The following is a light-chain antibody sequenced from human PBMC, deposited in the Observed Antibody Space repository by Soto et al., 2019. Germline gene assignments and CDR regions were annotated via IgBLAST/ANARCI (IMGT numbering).Light chain of an antibody. CDR3: QQRHMWPIT. CDR2: GAS. V-gene: IGKV3D-20*02. CDR1: QSVSSHY. Sequence: EIVLTQSPGTLSLSPGERATLSCRASQSVSSHYLAWYQQRPGQAPRLLIYGASSRATGIPDRFSGSGSGTDFTLTISSLEPEDSAVYYCQQRHMWPITFGQGTRLEIK. J-gene: IGKJ5*01.